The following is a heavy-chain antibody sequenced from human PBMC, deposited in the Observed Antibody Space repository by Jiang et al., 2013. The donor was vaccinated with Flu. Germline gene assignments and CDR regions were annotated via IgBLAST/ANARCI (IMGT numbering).Heavy chain of an antibody. CDR3: ARDRSRKFGDPYAFDI. CDR1: GYTFTGYY. D-gene: IGHD4-17*01. CDR2: INPNSGGT. J-gene: IGHJ3*02. V-gene: IGHV1-2*04. Sequence: GAEVKKPGASVKVSCKASGYTFTGYYMHWVRQAPGQGLEWMGWINPNSGGTNYAQKFQGWVTMTRDTSISTAYMELSRLRSDDTAVYYCARDRSRKFGDPYAFDIWGQGTMVTVSS.